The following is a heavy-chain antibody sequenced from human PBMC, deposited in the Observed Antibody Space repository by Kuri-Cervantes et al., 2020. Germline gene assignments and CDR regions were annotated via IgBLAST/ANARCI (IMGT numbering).Heavy chain of an antibody. CDR1: GFTFSSYS. J-gene: IGHJ5*02. V-gene: IGHV3-48*01. D-gene: IGHD3-10*01. Sequence: GESLKISCAASGFTFSSYSMNWVRQAPGKGLEWVSYISSSSSTIYYADSVKGRFTISRDNAKNTLYLQMNNLRAEDTAMFYCAKDFSGSGRGWFDPWGQGTLVTVSS. CDR3: AKDFSGSGRGWFDP. CDR2: ISSSSSTI.